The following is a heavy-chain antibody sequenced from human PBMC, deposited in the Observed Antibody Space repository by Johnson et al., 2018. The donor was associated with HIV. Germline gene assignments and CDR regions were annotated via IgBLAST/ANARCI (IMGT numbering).Heavy chain of an antibody. J-gene: IGHJ3*02. Sequence: QVQLVESGGGVVQPGGSLTLSCAASGFVFSDYVMHWVRQAPGKGLDWVTFIRYGGSGKYYADSVNGRFTISRDNSKNTLYLQMNSLRAEDTAVYYCAKDVGNYWPNAFDIWGQGTTVTVSS. CDR3: AKDVGNYWPNAFDI. D-gene: IGHD3-22*01. CDR1: GFVFSDYV. V-gene: IGHV3-30*02. CDR2: IRYGGSGK.